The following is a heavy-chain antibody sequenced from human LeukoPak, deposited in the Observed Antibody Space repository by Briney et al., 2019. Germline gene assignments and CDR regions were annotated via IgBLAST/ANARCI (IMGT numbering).Heavy chain of an antibody. CDR2: INHSGST. CDR1: GGSFSGYY. CDR3: ARGHDGVVGWFAP. V-gene: IGHV4-34*01. Sequence: PSETLSLTCAAYGGSFSGYYWSWIRQPPGKGLEWIGEINHSGSTNYNPSLKSRVTISVDTSKNRFSLKVTSVTAADTAVYYCARGHDGVVGWFAPWGRGTLVTVSS. J-gene: IGHJ5*02. D-gene: IGHD2-15*01.